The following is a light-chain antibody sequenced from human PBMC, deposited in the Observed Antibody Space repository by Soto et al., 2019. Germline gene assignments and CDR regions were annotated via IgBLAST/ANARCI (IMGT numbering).Light chain of an antibody. CDR1: SSDVGGYNY. V-gene: IGLV2-14*01. CDR3: SSYTTISPHVV. CDR2: DVS. J-gene: IGLJ2*01. Sequence: QSALTQPASVSGSPGQSITISCTGPSSDVGGYNYVSWYQQHPGKAPKLMIYDVSNRPSGVSNRFSGSKSGNTASLTISGLQDEDETDYYCSSYTTISPHVVFGGGTQLTVL.